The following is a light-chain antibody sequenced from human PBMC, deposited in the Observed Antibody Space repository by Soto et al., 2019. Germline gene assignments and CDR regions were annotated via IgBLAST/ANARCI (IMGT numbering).Light chain of an antibody. J-gene: IGLJ1*01. Sequence: QSVLTQPPSASGSPGQSVTISCTGSSSDVGGYNYVSWYQHHPGKAPKLLIYEVTARPSGVPDRFSGSKSGNTAFLTVSGLQAEDEADYYCSSFAVNKNRGVFGSGTKVTVL. CDR1: SSDVGGYNY. CDR3: SSFAVNKNRGV. V-gene: IGLV2-8*01. CDR2: EVT.